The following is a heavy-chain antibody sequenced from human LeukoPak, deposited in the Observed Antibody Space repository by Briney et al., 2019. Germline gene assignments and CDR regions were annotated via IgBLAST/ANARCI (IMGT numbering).Heavy chain of an antibody. D-gene: IGHD1/OR15-1a*01. J-gene: IGHJ4*02. V-gene: IGHV6-1*01. Sequence: SQTLSLTCAISGDSVSSNSAAWNWIRQSPSRGLEWLGRTYYRSKWISDYAVSVKSRITINADTSKNQFSLQVNSVTPEDTAVYYCASKGTVTTPFDYWGQGILVTVSS. CDR2: TYYRSKWIS. CDR1: GDSVSSNSAA. CDR3: ASKGTVTTPFDY.